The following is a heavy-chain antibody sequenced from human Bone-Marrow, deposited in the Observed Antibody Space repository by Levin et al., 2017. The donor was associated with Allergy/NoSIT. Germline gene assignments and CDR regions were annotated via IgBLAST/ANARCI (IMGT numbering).Heavy chain of an antibody. J-gene: IGHJ6*02. CDR1: GYTFTSYD. Sequence: ASVKVSCKASGYTFTSYDINWVRQATGQGLEWMGWMNPNSGNTGYAQKFQGRVTMTRNTSISTAYMELSSLRSEDTAVYYCARGPSSGWYTHYYYYGMDGWGQGTTVTVSS. D-gene: IGHD6-19*01. CDR2: MNPNSGNT. V-gene: IGHV1-8*01. CDR3: ARGPSSGWYTHYYYYGMDG.